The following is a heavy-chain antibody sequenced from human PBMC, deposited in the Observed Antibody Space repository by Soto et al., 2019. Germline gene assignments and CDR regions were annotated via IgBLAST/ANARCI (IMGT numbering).Heavy chain of an antibody. V-gene: IGHV4-59*02. J-gene: IGHJ4*02. D-gene: IGHD4-17*01. Sequence: SETLSLTCTVSGASVTTTYWSWIRQPPGKGLEWIGYIHYSGNSFYNPSLKSRVTMSVDTSKNQFSLRLTSVTAADTAVYFCARGAGDYATHFEDWCPATLVTVSS. CDR2: IHYSGNS. CDR3: ARGAGDYATHFED. CDR1: GASVTTTY.